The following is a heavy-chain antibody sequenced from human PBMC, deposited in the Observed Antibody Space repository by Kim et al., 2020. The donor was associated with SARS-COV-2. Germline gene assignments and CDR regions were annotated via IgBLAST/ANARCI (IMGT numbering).Heavy chain of an antibody. CDR3: ARGLGVAARPYYYYYGMDV. J-gene: IGHJ6*02. D-gene: IGHD6-6*01. Sequence: SRVTISVDTSKNQFSLKLSSVTAADTAVYYCARGLGVAARPYYYYYGMDVWGQGTTVTVSS. V-gene: IGHV4-59*09.